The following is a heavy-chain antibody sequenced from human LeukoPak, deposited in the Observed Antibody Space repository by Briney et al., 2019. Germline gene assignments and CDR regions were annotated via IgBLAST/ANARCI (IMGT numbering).Heavy chain of an antibody. Sequence: PSETLSLTCTVSGGSISSSTYYWAWIRQPPGKGLEWIGYIHYSGSTNYNPSLKSRATISVDTSKAHFSLKLSSATATDTAAYYCARHDPGWFDTWGQGTLVTVSS. D-gene: IGHD3-16*01. V-gene: IGHV4-61*05. CDR3: ARHDPGWFDT. CDR1: GGSISSSTYY. CDR2: IHYSGST. J-gene: IGHJ5*02.